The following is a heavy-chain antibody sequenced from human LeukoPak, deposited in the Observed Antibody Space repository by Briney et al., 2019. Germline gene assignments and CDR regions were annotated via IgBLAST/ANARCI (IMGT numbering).Heavy chain of an antibody. V-gene: IGHV4-59*01. CDR3: ARGSLIAAAGPYNWFDP. Sequence: PSETLSLTCTVSGGSISSYYWSWIRQPPGKGLEWIGYIYYSGSTNYNPSLKSRVTISVDTSKNQFSLKLSSVTAADTAVYYCARGSLIAAAGPYNWFDPWGQGTLVTVSS. CDR2: IYYSGST. CDR1: GGSISSYY. D-gene: IGHD6-13*01. J-gene: IGHJ5*02.